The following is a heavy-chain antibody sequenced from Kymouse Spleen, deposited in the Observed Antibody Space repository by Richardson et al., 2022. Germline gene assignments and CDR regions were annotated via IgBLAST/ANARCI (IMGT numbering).Heavy chain of an antibody. Sequence: QVQLQESGPGLVKPSETLSLTCTVSGGSVSSGSYYWSWIRQPPGKGLEWIGYIYYSGSTNYNPSLKSRVTISVDTSKNQFSLKLSSVTAADTAVYYCARDRAWFGELVYYYYGMDVWGQGTTVTVSS. J-gene: IGHJ6*02. CDR1: GGSVSSGSYY. D-gene: IGHD3-10*01. V-gene: IGHV4-61*01. CDR2: IYYSGST. CDR3: ARDRAWFGELVYYYYGMDV.